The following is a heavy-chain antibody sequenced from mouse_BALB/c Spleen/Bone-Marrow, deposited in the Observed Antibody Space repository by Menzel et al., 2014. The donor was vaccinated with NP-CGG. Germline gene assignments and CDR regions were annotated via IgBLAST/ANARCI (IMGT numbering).Heavy chain of an antibody. CDR2: IDPFNGGT. V-gene: IGHV1S135*01. D-gene: IGHD2-4*01. J-gene: IGHJ2*01. Sequence: EVKLMESGPELMKPGASVKISCKASGYSFTSYYMHWVKQSHGKSLEWIGYIDPFNGGTSYNQKFKGKATLTVDESSNTAYMHLSSLTSEDSAVYYCARAYDFLDYWGQGSTLTVSS. CDR1: GYSFTSYY. CDR3: ARAYDFLDY.